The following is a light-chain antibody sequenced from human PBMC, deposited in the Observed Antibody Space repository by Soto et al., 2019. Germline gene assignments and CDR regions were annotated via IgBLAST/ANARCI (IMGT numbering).Light chain of an antibody. CDR2: AAS. Sequence: DIQLTQSPSFLSASVGDRVTITCRASQGISSYLAWYQQKPGKAPKLLIYAASSLQSGVPSRFSGSESGTDFTLTIGTLQPEDFATYYCQQSYTTPITFGQGTRLEIK. CDR3: QQSYTTPIT. CDR1: QGISSY. J-gene: IGKJ5*01. V-gene: IGKV1-39*01.